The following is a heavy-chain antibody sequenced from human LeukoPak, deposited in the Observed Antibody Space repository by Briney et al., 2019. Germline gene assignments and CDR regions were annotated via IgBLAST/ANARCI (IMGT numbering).Heavy chain of an antibody. CDR3: AREGYCSGGSCYSGIDY. CDR2: IYYSGST. CDR1: GGSISSGNYY. J-gene: IGHJ4*02. V-gene: IGHV4-30-4*01. Sequence: SQTLSLTCTVSGGSISSGNYYWSWIRQPPGKGLEWIGYIYYSGSTYYNPSLKSRVTISVDTSKTQFSLKLSSMTAADTAVYYCAREGYCSGGSCYSGIDYWGQGTLVTVSS. D-gene: IGHD2-15*01.